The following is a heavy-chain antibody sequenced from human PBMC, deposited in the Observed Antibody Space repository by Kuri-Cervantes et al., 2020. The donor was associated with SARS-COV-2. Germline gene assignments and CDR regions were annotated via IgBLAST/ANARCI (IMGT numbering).Heavy chain of an antibody. V-gene: IGHV4-59*01. J-gene: IGHJ5*02. CDR2: IYYSGST. CDR1: GGSISSYY. CDR3: VAEVAYYDSSGRQNWFDP. D-gene: IGHD3-22*01. Sequence: SETLSLTCTVSGGSISSYYWSWIRQPPGKGLEWIGYIYYSGSTNYNPSLKSRVTISVDTSKNQFSLKLSSVTAADTAVYYCVAEVAYYDSSGRQNWFDPWGQGTLVTVSS.